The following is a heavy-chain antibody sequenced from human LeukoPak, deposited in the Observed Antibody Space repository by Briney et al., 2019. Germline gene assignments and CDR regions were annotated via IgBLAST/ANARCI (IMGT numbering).Heavy chain of an antibody. Sequence: GGSLRLSCAASGFTFSDYNMRWIRQAPGKGLEWVSSISRSGSTKYYADSVKGRFTISRDNAKNSLFLQMNSLRAEDTAVYYCARASMVRGVTFDYWGQGTLVTVSS. D-gene: IGHD3-10*01. CDR3: ARASMVRGVTFDY. CDR1: GFTFSDYN. J-gene: IGHJ4*02. V-gene: IGHV3-11*04. CDR2: ISRSGSTK.